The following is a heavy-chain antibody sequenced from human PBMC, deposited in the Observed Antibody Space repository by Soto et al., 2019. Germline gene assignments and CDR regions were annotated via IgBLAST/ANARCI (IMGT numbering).Heavy chain of an antibody. CDR3: AKVMITFGGSRYGLDV. CDR2: ISYDGGNT. V-gene: IGHV3-30*18. J-gene: IGHJ6*02. D-gene: IGHD3-16*01. CDR1: GFTFSSYG. Sequence: GGSLRLSCAASGFTFSSYGIHWVRQTPGKGLEWVAFISYDGGNTFYADSVKGRFTISRDNSKNTLFLQMNSLRAEDTAVYYCAKVMITFGGSRYGLDVWGQGTTVTVSS.